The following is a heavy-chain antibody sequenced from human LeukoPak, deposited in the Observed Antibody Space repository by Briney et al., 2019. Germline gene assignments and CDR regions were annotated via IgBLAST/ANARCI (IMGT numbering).Heavy chain of an antibody. CDR2: ISSSGSTI. J-gene: IGHJ4*02. Sequence: GGSLRLSCAAPGFTFSSYEMNWVRQAPGKGLEWVSYISSSGSTIYYADSVKGRFTISRDNSKNTLYLQMNSLRAEDTAVYYCARDGTKYSSGYWGQGTLVTVSS. CDR1: GFTFSSYE. D-gene: IGHD6-19*01. CDR3: ARDGTKYSSGY. V-gene: IGHV3-48*03.